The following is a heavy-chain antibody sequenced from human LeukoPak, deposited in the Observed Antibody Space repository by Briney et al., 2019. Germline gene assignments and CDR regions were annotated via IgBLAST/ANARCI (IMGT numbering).Heavy chain of an antibody. CDR3: ATIRGVIGYMDV. J-gene: IGHJ6*03. Sequence: PGGSLRLSCATSGFTFSTYATNWVRQAPGKGLEWVSSISSSGDFIYYADSLKGRFTISRDNAKNSLYLQINSLRAEDTAVYYCATIRGVIGYMDVWGKGTTVTVSS. CDR1: GFTFSTYA. CDR2: ISSSGDFI. D-gene: IGHD3-3*01. V-gene: IGHV3-21*01.